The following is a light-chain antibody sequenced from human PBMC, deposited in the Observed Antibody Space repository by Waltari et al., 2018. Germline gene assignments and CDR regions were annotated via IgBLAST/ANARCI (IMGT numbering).Light chain of an antibody. CDR1: QNIGGY. CDR3: QNHERLPAT. CDR2: EAS. V-gene: IGKV3-20*01. Sequence: EIVLTQSPGTLSLSPGERATLSCRASQNIGGYLVWYQQKPGQAPRLLIYEASRRATGIPDRFSGSGSGTDFSLTISRLEPEDFAIYYCQNHERLPATFGQGTKVEIK. J-gene: IGKJ1*01.